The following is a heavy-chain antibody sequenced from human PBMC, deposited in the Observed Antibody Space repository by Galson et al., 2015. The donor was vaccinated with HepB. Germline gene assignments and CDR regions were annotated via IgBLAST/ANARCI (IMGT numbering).Heavy chain of an antibody. CDR2: IKSKTDGGTT. CDR3: TTDILELAVAVD. Sequence: SLRLSCAASGFTFSNAWMSWVRQAPGKGLEWVGRIKSKTDGGTTDYAAPVKGRFTISRDDSKNTLYLQMNSLKTEDTAVYYCTTDILELAVAVDWGQGTLVTVSS. V-gene: IGHV3-15*01. J-gene: IGHJ4*02. D-gene: IGHD6-19*01. CDR1: GFTFSNAW.